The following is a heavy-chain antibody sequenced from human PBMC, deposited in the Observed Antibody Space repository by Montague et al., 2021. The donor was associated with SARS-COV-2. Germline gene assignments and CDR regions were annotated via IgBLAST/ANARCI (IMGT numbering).Heavy chain of an antibody. CDR2: IYYSGST. J-gene: IGHJ2*01. CDR3: AREFRTYGYGGQYWYFDL. D-gene: IGHD3-10*01. Sequence: SETLSLTCTVSGGPISSYYWSWIRQPPGKGLEWIGYIYYSGSTNYNPSLKSRVTISVDTSKNQFSLKLSSVTAADTAVYYCAREFRTYGYGGQYWYFDLWGRGTLVTVSS. V-gene: IGHV4-59*01. CDR1: GGPISSYY.